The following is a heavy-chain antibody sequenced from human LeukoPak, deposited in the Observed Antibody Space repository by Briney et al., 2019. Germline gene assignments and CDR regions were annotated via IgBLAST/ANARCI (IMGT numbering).Heavy chain of an antibody. CDR1: GGPFRSFA. V-gene: IGHV1-69*05. D-gene: IGHD1-14*01. J-gene: IGHJ4*02. Sequence: SVKVSCKSSGGPFRSFAFHWVRPAPGQGLEWMGGIIPMFGTTNYAQMFQGRVIITTDESTSTAYMELTSLTSEDTAVYYCARGGIFPHLDYFNYWGQGTLVTVSS. CDR3: ARGGIFPHLDYFNY. CDR2: IIPMFGTT.